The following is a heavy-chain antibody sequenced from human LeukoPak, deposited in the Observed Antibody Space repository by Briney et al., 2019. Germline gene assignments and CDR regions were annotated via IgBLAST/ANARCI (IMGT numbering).Heavy chain of an antibody. Sequence: PSETLSLTCAVYGWSFNDYYWNWIRQPPGKGLEWIGEINARGDTNYNPSLKSRVTISADTSKTQFSLRLTSMIAADTALYYCARGQVPAARGYNWFDPWGQGTLVTVSS. J-gene: IGHJ5*02. CDR2: INARGDT. CDR3: ARGQVPAARGYNWFDP. D-gene: IGHD2-2*01. CDR1: GWSFNDYY. V-gene: IGHV4-34*01.